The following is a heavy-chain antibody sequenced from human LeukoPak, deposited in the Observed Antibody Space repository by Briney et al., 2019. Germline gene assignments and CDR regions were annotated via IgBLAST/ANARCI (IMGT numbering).Heavy chain of an antibody. CDR1: GYTFTTYD. D-gene: IGHD2-2*01. V-gene: IGHV1-8*01. CDR2: MNPNSGNT. CDR3: ARRSDRCYRCFDP. J-gene: IGHJ5*02. Sequence: ASVKVSYKASGYTFTTYDINWVRQATGQGLEWMGWMNPNSGNTGYAQQFQGRVTMTRNTSITTAYMELSGLKSEDTAVYYCARRSDRCYRCFDPWGQGTLATVSS.